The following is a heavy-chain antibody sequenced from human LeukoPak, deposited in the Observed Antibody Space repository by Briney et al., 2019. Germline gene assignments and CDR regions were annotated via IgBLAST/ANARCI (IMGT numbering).Heavy chain of an antibody. Sequence: GGSLRLSCAASGFTFSSYAMNWVRQAPGKGLEWVSKISSSGSTAYYSDSVKGRFTISRDHSNNTLYLQMNSLRAEDTALYYCAKDGLGGYGSSWYFDNWGQGALVTVSS. V-gene: IGHV3-23*01. CDR3: AKDGLGGYGSSWYFDN. CDR2: ISSSGSTA. CDR1: GFTFSSYA. D-gene: IGHD6-13*01. J-gene: IGHJ4*02.